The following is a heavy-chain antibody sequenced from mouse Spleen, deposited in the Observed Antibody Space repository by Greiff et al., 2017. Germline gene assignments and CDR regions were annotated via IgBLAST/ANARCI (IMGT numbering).Heavy chain of an antibody. J-gene: IGHJ2*01. CDR3: TRESYDGYLDY. CDR2: INSNGGST. D-gene: IGHD2-3*01. Sequence: EVNLVESGGGLVQPGGSLKLSCAASGFTFSSYGMSWVRQTPDKRLELVATINSNGGSTYYPDSVKGRFTISRDNAKNTLYLQMSSLKSEDTAMYYCTRESYDGYLDYWGQGTTLTVSS. CDR1: GFTFSSYG. V-gene: IGHV5-6-3*01.